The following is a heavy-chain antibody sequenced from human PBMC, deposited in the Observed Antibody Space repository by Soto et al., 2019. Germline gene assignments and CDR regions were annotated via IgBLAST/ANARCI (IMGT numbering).Heavy chain of an antibody. CDR3: ARGYYSDSSGYFHFEN. J-gene: IGHJ4*02. CDR1: GGSISSYY. Sequence: SETLSLTCTVSGGSISSYYWGWIRQPPGKGLEWIGYIYYSGSTNYNPSLKSRVTISVDTSKNQFSLNLSSVTAADTAVYYCARGYYSDSSGYFHFENWGQGTLVTVSS. D-gene: IGHD3-22*01. CDR2: IYYSGST. V-gene: IGHV4-59*01.